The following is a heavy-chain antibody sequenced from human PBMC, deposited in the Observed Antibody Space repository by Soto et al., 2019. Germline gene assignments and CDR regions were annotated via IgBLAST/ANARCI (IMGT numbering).Heavy chain of an antibody. D-gene: IGHD1-26*01. J-gene: IGHJ4*02. CDR1: GFTFSSYG. Sequence: QVQLVESGGGVVQPGRSLRLSCAASGFTFSSYGMHWVRQAPGKGLDWVALIWYDGSNKYYADSVKGRFTISRDNSKNTLDLQMNSLRAEDTAVYYCARDSVYSVSCLDNWGQGTLVTVSS. V-gene: IGHV3-33*01. CDR2: IWYDGSNK. CDR3: ARDSVYSVSCLDN.